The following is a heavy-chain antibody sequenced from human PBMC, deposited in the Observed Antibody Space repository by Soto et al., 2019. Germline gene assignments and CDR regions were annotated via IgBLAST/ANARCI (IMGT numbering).Heavy chain of an antibody. CDR2: IKSKTDGGTT. CDR3: TTDSEAAAGTYSEFDY. V-gene: IGHV3-15*01. CDR1: GFTFSNAW. Sequence: GGSLRLSCAASGFTFSNAWISWVRQAPGKGLEWVGRIKSKTDGGTTDYAAPVKGRFTISRDDSKNTLYLQMNSLKTEDTAVYYCTTDSEAAAGTYSEFDYWGQGTLVTVSS. J-gene: IGHJ4*02. D-gene: IGHD6-13*01.